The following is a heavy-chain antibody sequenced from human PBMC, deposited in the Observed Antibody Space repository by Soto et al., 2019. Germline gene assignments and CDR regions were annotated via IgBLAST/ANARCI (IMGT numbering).Heavy chain of an antibody. Sequence: GGSLRLSWAASGFTFSYYYMSWIRQAPGKGLEWVSYISISGSTIYYADSVKGRFTISRDNAKNSLYLQMNSLRAEDTAVYYCARDQEGTYYDFWSGYQTYYYYYGMDVWGQGTTVTVSS. CDR1: GFTFSYYY. CDR2: ISISGSTI. CDR3: ARDQEGTYYDFWSGYQTYYYYYGMDV. J-gene: IGHJ6*02. V-gene: IGHV3-11*01. D-gene: IGHD3-3*01.